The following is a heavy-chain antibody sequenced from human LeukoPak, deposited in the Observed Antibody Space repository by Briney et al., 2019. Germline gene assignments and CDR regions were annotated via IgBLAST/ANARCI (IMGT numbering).Heavy chain of an antibody. CDR2: IYYSGSA. CDR1: GGSISSYY. J-gene: IGHJ4*02. CDR3: VRGGIVGTTARIPLFDY. D-gene: IGHD1-26*01. Sequence: SETLSLTCTVSGGSISSYYWSWVRQPPGKGLEWIGYIYYSGSANYNPSLKSRVTMSVDTSKNQFSLKLSSVTAADTAVYYCVRGGIVGTTARIPLFDYWGQGTLVTVSS. V-gene: IGHV4-59*01.